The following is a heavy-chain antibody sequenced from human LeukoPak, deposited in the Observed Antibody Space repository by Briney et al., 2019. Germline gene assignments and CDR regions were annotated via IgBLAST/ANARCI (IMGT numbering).Heavy chain of an antibody. CDR2: INPSGGST. J-gene: IGHJ4*02. CDR1: GYTFTSYY. V-gene: IGHV1-46*01. D-gene: IGHD3-3*01. CDR3: ARDRAPQDNYDFWSGYLFDY. Sequence: ASVKVSCKASGYTFTSYYMHWVRQAPGQGLEWMGIINPSGGSTSYAQKFQGRVTMTRDASTSTVYMELSSLRSEDTAVYYCARDRAPQDNYDFWSGYLFDYWGQGTLVTVSS.